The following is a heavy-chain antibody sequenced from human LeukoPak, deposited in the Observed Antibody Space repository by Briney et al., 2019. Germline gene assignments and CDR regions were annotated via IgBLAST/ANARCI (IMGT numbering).Heavy chain of an antibody. CDR2: INHSGST. CDR3: ARVDSVTHLDY. Sequence: PSETLSLTCAVYGGSLSGYYWSWIRQHPGKGLEWIGEINHSGSTNYNPSLKSRVTISVDTSKNQFSLKLSSVTAADTAVYYCARVDSVTHLDYWGQGTLVTVSS. CDR1: GGSLSGYY. V-gene: IGHV4-34*01. J-gene: IGHJ4*02. D-gene: IGHD2-21*02.